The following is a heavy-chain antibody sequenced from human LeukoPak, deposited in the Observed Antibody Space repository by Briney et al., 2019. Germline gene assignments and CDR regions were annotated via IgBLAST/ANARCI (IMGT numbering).Heavy chain of an antibody. CDR3: ARDFGYCSSTSCYTADY. Sequence: SVKISCRXSGYTFTDYYMHWVQQAPGQGLEWMGRIIPILGIANYAQKFQGRVTITADKSTSTAYMELSSLRSEDTAVYYCARDFGYCSSTSCYTADYWGQGTLVTVSS. D-gene: IGHD2-2*02. J-gene: IGHJ4*02. CDR2: IIPILGIA. CDR1: GYTFTDYY. V-gene: IGHV1-69*04.